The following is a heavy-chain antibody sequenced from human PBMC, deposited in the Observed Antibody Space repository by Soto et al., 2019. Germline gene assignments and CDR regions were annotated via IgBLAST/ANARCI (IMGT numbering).Heavy chain of an antibody. D-gene: IGHD2-2*01. CDR2: IYYSGST. CDR3: ARKMVVPAAMHYYYYYMDV. Sequence: SETLSHTCTVSGGSISSYYWNWIRQPPGKGLEWIGYIYYSGSTNYNPSLKSRVTISVDTSKNQFSLKLSSVTAADTAVYYCARKMVVPAAMHYYYYYMDVWGKGTTLTVSS. CDR1: GGSISSYY. V-gene: IGHV4-59*12. J-gene: IGHJ6*03.